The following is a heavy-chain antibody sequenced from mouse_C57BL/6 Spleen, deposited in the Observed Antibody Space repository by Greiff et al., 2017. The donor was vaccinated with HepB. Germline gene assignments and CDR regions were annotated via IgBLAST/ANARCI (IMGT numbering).Heavy chain of an antibody. CDR3: ARSGGNYVFDY. D-gene: IGHD2-1*01. CDR2: IYPGDGDT. CDR1: GYAFSSSW. Sequence: QVQLQHSGPELVKPGASVKISCKASGYAFSSSWMNWVKQRPGKGLEWIGRIYPGDGDTNYNGKFKGKATLTADKSSSTAYMQLSSLTSEDSAVYFCARSGGNYVFDYWGQGTTLTVSS. J-gene: IGHJ2*01. V-gene: IGHV1-82*01.